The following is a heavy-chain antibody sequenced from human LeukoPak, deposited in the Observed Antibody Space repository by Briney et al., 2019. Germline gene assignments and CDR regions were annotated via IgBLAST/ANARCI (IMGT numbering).Heavy chain of an antibody. V-gene: IGHV5-51*01. CDR2: IYPGDSDT. J-gene: IGHJ6*03. D-gene: IGHD2-2*02. CDR1: GYSFTSYW. Sequence: GESLKISCKGFGYSFTSYWIGWVRQMPGKGLEWMGIIYPGDSDTRYSPSFQGQVTISADKSISTAYLQWSSLKASDTAMYYCARLFCSSTSCYNYYYYYMDVWGQGTTVTVSS. CDR3: ARLFCSSTSCYNYYYYYMDV.